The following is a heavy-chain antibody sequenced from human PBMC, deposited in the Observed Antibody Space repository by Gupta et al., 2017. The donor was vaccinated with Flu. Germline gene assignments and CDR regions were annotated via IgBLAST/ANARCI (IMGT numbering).Heavy chain of an antibody. V-gene: IGHV4-59*01. CDR3: ARGDSSGYYLAPPDY. CDR1: GGSISGYH. CDR2: IYYSGST. Sequence: QVQLPESGPGLVKPSETLPLPCTVSGGSISGYHLRWLRRPPGKGLDWIWYIYYSGSTNYHPSLNSRVTISLDTSKNQFALKLTSVTAADAAVYYCARGDSSGYYLAPPDYWVQGTLVTASS. D-gene: IGHD3-22*01. J-gene: IGHJ4*02.